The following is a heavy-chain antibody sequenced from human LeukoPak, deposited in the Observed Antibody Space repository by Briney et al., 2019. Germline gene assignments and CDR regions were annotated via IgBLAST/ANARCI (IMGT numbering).Heavy chain of an antibody. CDR3: AKVGSYPTHFDY. J-gene: IGHJ4*02. CDR1: GFTFSSYG. D-gene: IGHD1-26*01. Sequence: QTGGSLRLSCAASGFTFSSYGMHWVRQAPGKGLEWVAVISYDGSNKYYADSVKGRFTISRDNSKNTLYLQMNSLRAEDTAVYYCAKVGSYPTHFDYRGQGTLVTVSS. CDR2: ISYDGSNK. V-gene: IGHV3-30*18.